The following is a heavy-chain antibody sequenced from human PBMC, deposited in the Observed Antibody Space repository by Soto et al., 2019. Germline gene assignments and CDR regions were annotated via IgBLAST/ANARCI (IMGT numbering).Heavy chain of an antibody. Sequence: QVQLVESGGGVVQPGRSLRLSCAASGFTFRNHAMHWVRQATGKGLEWVGLIWYDGTSKYYADSVKGRFTISRDNSKNTLYLEMNSLRVEDTAIYYCVRDQGVVIIKDHWGQGTLGTVSS. D-gene: IGHD6-6*01. CDR3: VRDQGVVIIKDH. V-gene: IGHV3-33*08. CDR2: IWYDGTSK. CDR1: GFTFRNHA. J-gene: IGHJ4*02.